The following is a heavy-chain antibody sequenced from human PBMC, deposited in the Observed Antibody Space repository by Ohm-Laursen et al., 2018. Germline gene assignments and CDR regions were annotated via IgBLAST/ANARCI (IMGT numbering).Heavy chain of an antibody. D-gene: IGHD2-2*01. J-gene: IGHJ6*02. CDR3: AKDIGGRHGYCSSTSCYYYYYGMDV. CDR2: ISDSGGDT. Sequence: SLRLSCTASGFTFSNYGMNWVRQAPGKGLEWVSSISDSGGDTYYADSVKGRFTISRDNAKNSLYLQMNSLRAEDTALYYCAKDIGGRHGYCSSTSCYYYYYGMDVWGQGTTVTVSS. CDR1: GFTFSNYG. V-gene: IGHV3-23*01.